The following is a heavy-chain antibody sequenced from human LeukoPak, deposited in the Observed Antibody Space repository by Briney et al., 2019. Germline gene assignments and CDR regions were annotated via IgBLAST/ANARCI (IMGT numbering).Heavy chain of an antibody. D-gene: IGHD5-12*01. Sequence: GGSLRLSCAASGFTFDDYAMHWVRQAPGKGLEWVSCISWNSGSIGYADSVKGRFTISRDNAKNSLYLQMNSLRAEDTALYYCAKDMEPYDGRGYWYFDLWGRGTLVTVSS. CDR3: AKDMEPYDGRGYWYFDL. J-gene: IGHJ2*01. CDR2: ISWNSGSI. V-gene: IGHV3-9*01. CDR1: GFTFDDYA.